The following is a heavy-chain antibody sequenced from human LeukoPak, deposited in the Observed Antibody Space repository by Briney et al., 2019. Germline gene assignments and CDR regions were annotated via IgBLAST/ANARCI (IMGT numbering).Heavy chain of an antibody. D-gene: IGHD2-15*01. CDR3: ARQRSALFDY. CDR1: GGSISSYY. Sequence: SETLSLTCTVSGGSISSYYWSWIRQPPGKGLEWIGYIYYIGSTSYNPSLKSRVNISVDTSRNQFCLKLSSVTDAHTAVYYCARQRSALFDYWGQGTLVTVPS. V-gene: IGHV4-59*08. J-gene: IGHJ4*02. CDR2: IYYIGST.